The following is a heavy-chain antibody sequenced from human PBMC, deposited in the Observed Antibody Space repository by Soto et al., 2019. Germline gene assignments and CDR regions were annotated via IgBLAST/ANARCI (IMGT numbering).Heavy chain of an antibody. CDR3: VRALAAVQE. D-gene: IGHD6-13*01. CDR2: ISHSGST. J-gene: IGHJ4*02. Sequence: LSLTCAVYGGSFSGYYCSWVRQPPGKGLEWIGEISHSGSTNYNSSLESRVTISVDTSKNQLFLKLSSVTAADTAVYYCVRALAAVQEWGQGTPVTVSS. CDR1: GGSFSGYY. V-gene: IGHV4-34*01.